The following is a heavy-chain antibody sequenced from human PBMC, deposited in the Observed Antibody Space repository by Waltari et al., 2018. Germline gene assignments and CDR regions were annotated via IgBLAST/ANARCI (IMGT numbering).Heavy chain of an antibody. CDR2: IYYSGST. Sequence: QLQLQESGPGLVKPSETLSLTCTVSGGSISSSSYYWGWIRQPPGKGLEWIGSIYYSGSTYYNPSLKSRVTISVDTSKNQFSLKLSSVTAADTAVYYCNRVVPAAIGYFDLWGRGTLVTVSS. V-gene: IGHV4-39*07. D-gene: IGHD2-2*02. CDR1: GGSISSSSYY. CDR3: NRVVPAAIGYFDL. J-gene: IGHJ2*01.